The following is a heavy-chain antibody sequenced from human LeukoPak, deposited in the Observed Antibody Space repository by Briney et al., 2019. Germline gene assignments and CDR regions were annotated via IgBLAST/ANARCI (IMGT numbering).Heavy chain of an antibody. V-gene: IGHV3-23*01. CDR3: TNGGYYYYFDY. CDR2: ISGSGGST. CDR1: GFTFSSYA. J-gene: IGHJ4*02. Sequence: GGSLRLSCAASGFTFSSYAMGWVRQAPGKGLEWVSAISGSGGSTYYADSVKGRFTISRDNSKNTLYLQMNSLRAEDTAVYYCTNGGYYYYFDYWGQGTLVTVSS. D-gene: IGHD3-22*01.